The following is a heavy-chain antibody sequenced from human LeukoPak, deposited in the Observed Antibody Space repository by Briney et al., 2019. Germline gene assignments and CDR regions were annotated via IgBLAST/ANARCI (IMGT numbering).Heavy chain of an antibody. CDR3: ATMGGGSGGPFNY. CDR1: GGSISSNAYY. J-gene: IGHJ4*02. CDR2: ISYTGST. V-gene: IGHV4-39*01. Sequence: SETLSLTCTVSGGSISSNAYYWGWVRQPPGKNLEWLETISYTGSTYYNPSLKGRVTISVDTSKNQFSLKLSSVTAADTAVYYCATMGGGSGGPFNYWGQGTLVTVSS. D-gene: IGHD2-15*01.